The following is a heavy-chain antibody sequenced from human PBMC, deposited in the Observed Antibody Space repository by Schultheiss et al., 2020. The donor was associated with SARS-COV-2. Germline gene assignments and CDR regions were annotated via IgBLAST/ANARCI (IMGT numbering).Heavy chain of an antibody. Sequence: SLKISCAASGFTFDDYAMHWVRQAPGKGLEWVSGISWNSGSIGYADSVKGRFTISRDNAKNSLYLQMNSLRAEDTALYYCARGGISWPFSYWGQGTLVTVSS. J-gene: IGHJ4*02. V-gene: IGHV3-9*01. CDR1: GFTFDDYA. D-gene: IGHD6-13*01. CDR3: ARGGISWPFSY. CDR2: ISWNSGSI.